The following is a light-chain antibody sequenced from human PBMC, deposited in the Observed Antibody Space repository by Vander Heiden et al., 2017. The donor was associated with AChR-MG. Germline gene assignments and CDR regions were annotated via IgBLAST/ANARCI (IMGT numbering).Light chain of an antibody. CDR1: QGIRND. CDR3: LQHNSYPPT. CDR2: GTS. Sequence: DIQMTQSPSSLSASVGDRVTITCRASQGIRNDLAWFQLKPGKAPKRLIYGTSSLQSGVPSRFSGSGSGTEFTLTISSLQPEDFATYYCLQHNSYPPTFGGGTKVEIK. V-gene: IGKV1-17*01. J-gene: IGKJ4*01.